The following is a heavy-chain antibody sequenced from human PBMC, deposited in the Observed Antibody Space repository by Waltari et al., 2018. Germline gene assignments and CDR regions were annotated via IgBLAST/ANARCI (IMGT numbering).Heavy chain of an antibody. CDR1: GFTFSSYA. CDR2: ISGSGGST. J-gene: IGHJ4*02. Sequence: EVQLVESGGGLVQPGGSLRLSCAASGFTFSSYAMSWVRQAPGKGLEWVSAISGSGGSTYYADSVKGRFTISRDNSKNTLYLQMNRLRAEDTAVYYCAKKLVTMVRGVIITKISPFDYWGQGTLVTVSS. D-gene: IGHD3-10*01. V-gene: IGHV3-23*04. CDR3: AKKLVTMVRGVIITKISPFDY.